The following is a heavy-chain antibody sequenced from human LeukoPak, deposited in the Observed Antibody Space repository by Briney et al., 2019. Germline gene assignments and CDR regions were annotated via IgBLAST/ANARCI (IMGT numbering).Heavy chain of an antibody. D-gene: IGHD3-22*01. CDR3: ARGSGSSGYSDY. CDR1: GFTFSSYS. CDR2: ISSSSSYI. Sequence: GGSLRLSCAASGFTFSSYSMNWVRQAPGKGPEWGSSISSSSSYIYYAYSVKGRFTISRDKDKNSLYVQMNSLRAEDTAVYYCARGSGSSGYSDYWGQGTLVTVSS. J-gene: IGHJ4*02. V-gene: IGHV3-21*01.